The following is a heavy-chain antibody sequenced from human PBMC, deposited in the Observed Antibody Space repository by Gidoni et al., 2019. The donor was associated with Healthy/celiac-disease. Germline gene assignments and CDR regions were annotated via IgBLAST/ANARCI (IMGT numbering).Heavy chain of an antibody. V-gene: IGHV1-69*01. J-gene: IGHJ6*03. CDR2: IIPIFGTA. CDR3: AGYCSSTSCPYYYMDV. D-gene: IGHD2-2*01. Sequence: QVQLVQSGAEVKKPVSSVKVSCKASGGTFSSYAISWVRQAPGQGLEWMGGIIPIFGTANYAQKFQGRVTITADESTSTAYMELSSLRSEDTAVYYCAGYCSSTSCPYYYMDVWGKGTTVTVSS. CDR1: GGTFSSYA.